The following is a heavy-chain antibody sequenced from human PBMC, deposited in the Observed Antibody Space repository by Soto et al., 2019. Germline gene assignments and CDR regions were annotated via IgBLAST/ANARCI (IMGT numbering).Heavy chain of an antibody. CDR2: IVPLFGTA. CDR3: ASGIAVDRFEF. D-gene: IGHD6-19*01. J-gene: IGHJ4*02. CDR1: GGTFNNYG. Sequence: QVQLVQSGAEVKKPGSSVKVSCKASGGTFNNYGFSWVRQAPGQGLECVGGIVPLFGTASYAQKFRGRVTITADESTSTTYLELNNLQSDDTAIFYCASGIAVDRFEFWGQGTLVTVSS. V-gene: IGHV1-69*01.